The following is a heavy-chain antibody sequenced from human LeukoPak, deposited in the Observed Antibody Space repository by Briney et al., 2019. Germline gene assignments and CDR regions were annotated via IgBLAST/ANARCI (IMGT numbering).Heavy chain of an antibody. Sequence: RGSLRLSCAASGFTFSSYSMNWVRQAPGKGLEWVSYISSSSSTIYYADSVKGRFTISRDNAKNSLYLQMNSLRAEDTAVYYCARDVYPAVVTYFDFWGQGTLVTVSS. J-gene: IGHJ4*02. D-gene: IGHD2-15*01. CDR1: GFTFSSYS. CDR3: ARDVYPAVVTYFDF. CDR2: ISSSSSTI. V-gene: IGHV3-48*01.